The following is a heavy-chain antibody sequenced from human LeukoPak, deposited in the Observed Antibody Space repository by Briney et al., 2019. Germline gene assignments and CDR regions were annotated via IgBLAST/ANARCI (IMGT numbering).Heavy chain of an antibody. D-gene: IGHD6-19*01. V-gene: IGHV4-59*12. J-gene: IGHJ4*02. CDR1: GGSISTYY. Sequence: SETLSLTCTVSGGSISTYYWSWIRQPPGKGLEWIGYIYYSGSTSYNPSLKSRVTISVDTSKNQFSLKLSSVTAADTAVYYCARSGIAVAGTYFDYWGQGTLVTVSS. CDR3: ARSGIAVAGTYFDY. CDR2: IYYSGST.